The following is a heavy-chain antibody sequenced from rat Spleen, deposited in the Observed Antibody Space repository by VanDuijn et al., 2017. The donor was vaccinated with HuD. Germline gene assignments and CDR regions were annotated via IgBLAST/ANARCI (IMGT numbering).Heavy chain of an antibody. V-gene: IGHV2-41*01. CDR1: GFSLTSYS. J-gene: IGHJ2*01. CDR3: ARGPYYYDGTYYPPFDY. CDR2: IWNTGGT. D-gene: IGHD1-12*02. Sequence: QVQLKESGPGLVQPSQTLSLTCTVAGFSLTSYSVHWVRQPPGKGLEWMGLIWNTGGTRYNSALKSRWSISKDPSKSQVFLKKNSLQTEDTATYYGARGPYYYDGTYYPPFDYWGQGVMVTVSS.